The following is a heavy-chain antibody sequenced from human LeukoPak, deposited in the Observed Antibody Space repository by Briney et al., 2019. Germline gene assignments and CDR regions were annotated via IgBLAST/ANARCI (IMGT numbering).Heavy chain of an antibody. CDR1: GGSFSAYY. V-gene: IGHV4-34*01. J-gene: IGHJ6*04. D-gene: IGHD3-9*01. CDR3: ARQNGYFEWSPLRYYGMDV. CDR2: ISHSGGT. Sequence: NPSETLSLTCAVYGGSFSAYYWSWIRQPPGKGLEWIGEISHSGGTNYNPSLKSRVTISVDTSKDQFSLKLSSVTAADTGVNYCARQNGYFEWSPLRYYGMDVWGKGTTVTVSS.